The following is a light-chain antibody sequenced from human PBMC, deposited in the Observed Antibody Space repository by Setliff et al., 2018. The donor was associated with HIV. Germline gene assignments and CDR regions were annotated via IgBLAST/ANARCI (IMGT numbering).Light chain of an antibody. J-gene: IGLJ1*01. V-gene: IGLV2-14*03. Sequence: QSVLTQPASVSGSPGQSITISCTGTSSDVGTYNFVSWYQQHPGKAPKLMIYDASNRPSGVSNRFSGSKSGNTASLTISGLQAEDEADYYCISYTSSFYVFGTGTKVTVL. CDR2: DAS. CDR1: SSDVGTYNF. CDR3: ISYTSSFYV.